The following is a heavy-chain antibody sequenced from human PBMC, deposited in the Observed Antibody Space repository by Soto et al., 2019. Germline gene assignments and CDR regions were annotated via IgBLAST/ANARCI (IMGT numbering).Heavy chain of an antibody. D-gene: IGHD2-15*01. CDR2: INPSGGST. CDR3: ARIISGGHFDF. CDR1: GYTFTSYY. V-gene: IGHV1-46*01. J-gene: IGHJ4*02. Sequence: QVQLVQSGAEVKKPGASVKVSCKASGYTFTSYYMHWVRQAPGQGLEWMGVINPSGGSTTYAQKFQGXXTXTXXTSTSTVYMELSSLRSDDTAVYYCARIISGGHFDFWGQGTLVTVSS.